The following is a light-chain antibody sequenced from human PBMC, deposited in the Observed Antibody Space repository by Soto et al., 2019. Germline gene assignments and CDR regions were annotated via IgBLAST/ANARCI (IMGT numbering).Light chain of an antibody. CDR3: QQYNNWPFS. CDR1: QSINSKY. CDR2: GAS. Sequence: EVVLTQSPGTLSLSPGERATLSCRASQSINSKYLALYQQKPGQAPRLLIYGASNRATGVPDRFSATGSETDFTLTISGLQSEDSAVYFCQQYNNWPFSFGQGTRLEIK. V-gene: IGKV3-20*01. J-gene: IGKJ5*01.